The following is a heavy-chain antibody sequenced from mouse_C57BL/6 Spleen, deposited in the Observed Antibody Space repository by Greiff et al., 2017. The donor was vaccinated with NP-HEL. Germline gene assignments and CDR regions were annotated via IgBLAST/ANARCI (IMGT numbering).Heavy chain of an antibody. J-gene: IGHJ1*03. CDR3: ARDYGSRYGWYFDV. D-gene: IGHD1-1*01. V-gene: IGHV1-82*01. CDR2: IYPGDGDT. Sequence: VQLQQSGPELVKPGASVKISCKASGYAFSSSWMNWVKQRPGKGLEWIGRIYPGDGDTNYNGKFKGKATLTADKSSSTAYMQLSSLTSEDSAVYFCARDYGSRYGWYFDVWGTGTTVTVSS. CDR1: GYAFSSSW.